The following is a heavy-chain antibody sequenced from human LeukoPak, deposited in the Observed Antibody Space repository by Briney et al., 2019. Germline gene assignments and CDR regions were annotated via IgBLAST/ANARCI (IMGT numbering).Heavy chain of an antibody. CDR1: GFTVISNY. CDR2: IYSDGRT. D-gene: IGHD2-15*01. Sequence: PGGSLRLSCAASGFTVISNYISCVRQVPGKGLEWVSVIYSDGRTFYADSVKGRFTISRDNSKNTLYLQMNSLRAEDTAVYYCVTIGPDVVATLNFDYWGQGTLVTVSS. CDR3: VTIGPDVVATLNFDY. J-gene: IGHJ4*02. V-gene: IGHV3-66*01.